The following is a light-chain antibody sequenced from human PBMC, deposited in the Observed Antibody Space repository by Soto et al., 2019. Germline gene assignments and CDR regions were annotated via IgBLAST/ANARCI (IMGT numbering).Light chain of an antibody. Sequence: IPLTPSPSSLSSSVGARVTIACRASQSISSYLNWYQQKPGKAPKLLIYAASSLQSGVPSRFSGSGSGTDFTLTISRLKPEDFATYYCQQSYSPPITFGQGTRLEI. CDR1: QSISSY. CDR3: QQSYSPPIT. V-gene: IGKV1-39*01. CDR2: AAS. J-gene: IGKJ5*01.